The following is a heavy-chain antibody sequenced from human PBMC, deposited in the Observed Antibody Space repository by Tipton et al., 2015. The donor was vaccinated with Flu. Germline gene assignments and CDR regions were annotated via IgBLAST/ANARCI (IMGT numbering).Heavy chain of an antibody. Sequence: QLVQSGAEVKKPGASVKVSCKASGYTFTSYDINWVRQATGQGLEWMGWMNPNSGNTGYAQKFQGRVTMTRNTSISTAYMELSSLRSEDTAVYYCAGGYYYDSSGYYYRADAFDIWGQGTMVTVSS. CDR3: AGGYYYDSSGYYYRADAFDI. V-gene: IGHV1-8*01. CDR1: GYTFTSYD. J-gene: IGHJ3*02. D-gene: IGHD3-22*01. CDR2: MNPNSGNT.